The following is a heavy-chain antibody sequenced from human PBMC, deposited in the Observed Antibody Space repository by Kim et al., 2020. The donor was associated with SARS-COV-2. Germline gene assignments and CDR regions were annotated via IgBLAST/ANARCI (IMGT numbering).Heavy chain of an antibody. CDR1: GGSISSSSYY. V-gene: IGHV4-39*01. Sequence: SETLSLTCTVSGGSISSSSYYWGWIRQPPGKGLEWIGSIYYSGSTYYNPSLKSRVTISVDTSKNQFSLKQSSVTAADTAVYYCASHFLRFVEWANWFDPWGQETLVTVSS. D-gene: IGHD3-3*01. CDR2: IYYSGST. CDR3: ASHFLRFVEWANWFDP. J-gene: IGHJ5*02.